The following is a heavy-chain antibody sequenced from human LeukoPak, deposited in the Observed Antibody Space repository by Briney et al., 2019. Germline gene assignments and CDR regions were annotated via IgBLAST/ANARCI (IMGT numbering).Heavy chain of an antibody. CDR3: ARHYYTVTARRFDP. D-gene: IGHD4-11*01. CDR2: IYYSGST. Sequence: SETLSLTCTVSGGPISSSSDYCGWIRPPPGRWLVWIVSIYYSGSTYYHPSLKSRITISVATSKNHCSLKLSSVTAADTSVYDCARHYYTVTARRFDPWGQGTLVTVSS. J-gene: IGHJ5*02. CDR1: GGPISSSSDY. V-gene: IGHV4-39*01.